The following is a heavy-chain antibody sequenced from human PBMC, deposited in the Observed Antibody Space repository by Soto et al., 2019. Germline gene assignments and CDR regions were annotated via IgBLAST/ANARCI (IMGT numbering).Heavy chain of an antibody. J-gene: IGHJ4*02. Sequence: PXGSLRLSCAAAGFTFSSYAMSWVRQAPGKGLEWVSAISGSGGSTYYADSVKGRFTISRDNSKNTLYLQMNSLRAEDTAVYYCAKDKIVGATFFDYWGQGTLVTVSS. CDR3: AKDKIVGATFFDY. D-gene: IGHD1-26*01. V-gene: IGHV3-23*01. CDR1: GFTFSSYA. CDR2: ISGSGGST.